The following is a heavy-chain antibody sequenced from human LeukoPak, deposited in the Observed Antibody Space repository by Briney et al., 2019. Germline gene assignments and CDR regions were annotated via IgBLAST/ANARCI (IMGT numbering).Heavy chain of an antibody. CDR1: GGSFSGYY. Sequence: SETLSLTCAVYGGSFSGYYWSWIRQPPGKGLEWIGEINHSGSTNYNPSLKSRVTISVDTSKNQFSLKLSSVTAADTAVYYCARARTTVTDFDYWGQGTLVTASS. CDR2: INHSGST. V-gene: IGHV4-34*01. D-gene: IGHD4-11*01. CDR3: ARARTTVTDFDY. J-gene: IGHJ4*02.